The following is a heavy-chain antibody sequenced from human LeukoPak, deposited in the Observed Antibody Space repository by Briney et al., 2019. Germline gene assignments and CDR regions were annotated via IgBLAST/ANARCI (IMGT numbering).Heavy chain of an antibody. CDR2: IYYSGST. J-gene: IGHJ4*02. CDR1: GGSISNKY. Sequence: SETLSLTCTVSGGSISNKYWSWIRQPPGKGLEWIGYIYYSGSTNYNPSLKSRVTISVDTSKNQFSLKLSSVTAADTAVYYCARHSPYYYDSSGYHPFDYWGQGTLVTVSS. D-gene: IGHD3-22*01. CDR3: ARHSPYYYDSSGYHPFDY. V-gene: IGHV4-59*01.